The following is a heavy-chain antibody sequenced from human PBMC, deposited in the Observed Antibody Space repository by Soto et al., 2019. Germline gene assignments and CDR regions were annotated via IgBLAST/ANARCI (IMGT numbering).Heavy chain of an antibody. D-gene: IGHD6-6*01. CDR1: GFTFSSYA. V-gene: IGHV3-23*01. CDR2: ISGSGGST. Sequence: QAGGSLRLSCAASGFTFSSYAMSWVRQAPGKGLEWVSAISGSGGSTYYADSVKGRFTISRDNSKNTLYLQMNSLRAEDTAVYYCAKSVRSAYIAARLYYYYGMDVWGQGTTVTVSS. CDR3: AKSVRSAYIAARLYYYYGMDV. J-gene: IGHJ6*02.